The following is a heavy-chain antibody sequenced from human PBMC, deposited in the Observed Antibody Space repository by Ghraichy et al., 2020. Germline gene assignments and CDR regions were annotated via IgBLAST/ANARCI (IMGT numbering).Heavy chain of an antibody. J-gene: IGHJ4*02. V-gene: IGHV3-73*01. CDR2: IRDKGNGYAT. Sequence: GGSLKLSCAASGFTFSDSAMHWVRQASGKGLEWVGRIRDKGNGYATAYVESVQGRFTISRDDSKNTAYLQMDSLKTEDTAVYYFIRQTSSCCDYWGQGTLVTVSS. CDR3: IRQTSSCCDY. D-gene: IGHD2-15*01. CDR1: GFTFSDSA.